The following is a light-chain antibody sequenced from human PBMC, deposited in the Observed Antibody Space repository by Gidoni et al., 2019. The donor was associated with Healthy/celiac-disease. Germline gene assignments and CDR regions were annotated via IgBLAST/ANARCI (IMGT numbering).Light chain of an antibody. CDR3: QQRSNWPIT. CDR2: DAS. CDR1: QSVSSY. J-gene: IGKJ5*01. V-gene: IGKV3-11*01. Sequence: EIVLTQSPATLSLSPGERATLSCRASQSVSSYLAWYQQKPGQAPRLLIYDASSRATGIPARFSGSGSGTDFTLTISSLDPEDFAVYYCQQRSNWPITFGQGTQLEI.